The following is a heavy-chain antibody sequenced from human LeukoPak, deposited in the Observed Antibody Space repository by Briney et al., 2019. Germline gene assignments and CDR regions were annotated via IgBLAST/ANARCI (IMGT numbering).Heavy chain of an antibody. CDR2: ISYDGSNK. V-gene: IGHV3-30-3*01. Sequence: GGSLRLSCAASGFTFSSYAMHWVRQAPGKGLEWVAVISYDGSNKYNADSEKGRFTTSRDNSKNTLYLQMNSLRAEDTAVYYCARAMCEYSYGFCGMDVWGQGTTVTVSS. CDR1: GFTFSSYA. CDR3: ARAMCEYSYGFCGMDV. D-gene: IGHD5-18*01. J-gene: IGHJ6*02.